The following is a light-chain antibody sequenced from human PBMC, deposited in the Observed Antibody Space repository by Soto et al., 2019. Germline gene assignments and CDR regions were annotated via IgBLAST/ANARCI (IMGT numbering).Light chain of an antibody. Sequence: TQSPSACGYLGQVVTISCTGTSSDVGAYDYVSWYQQHPGKAPKLMIYEINKRPSGVPDRFSGSKSGNTASLTVSGLQAEDEADYYCSSFAGSNNFPYVFGTGTKVTVL. CDR2: EIN. CDR1: SSDVGAYDY. V-gene: IGLV2-8*01. J-gene: IGLJ1*01. CDR3: SSFAGSNNFPYV.